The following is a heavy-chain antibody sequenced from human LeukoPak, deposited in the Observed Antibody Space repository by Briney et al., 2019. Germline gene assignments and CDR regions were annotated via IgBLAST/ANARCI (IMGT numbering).Heavy chain of an antibody. CDR3: LCHGTITSAGKGY. CDR2: INSDGSIT. V-gene: IGHV3-74*01. CDR1: GFTFSSYW. D-gene: IGHD6-13*01. Sequence: GGSLRLSCAASGFTFSSYWMHWVRQAPGEGLVWVSRINSDGSITNYADSVKGRYTISRDNAKSTLYLQMNSLRAEDTAVYYCLCHGTITSAGKGYWGQGTLVTVSS. J-gene: IGHJ4*02.